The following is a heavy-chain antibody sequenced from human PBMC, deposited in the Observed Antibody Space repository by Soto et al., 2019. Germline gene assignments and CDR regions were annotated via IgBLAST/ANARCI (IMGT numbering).Heavy chain of an antibody. Sequence: EVQVVESGGGLVQPGGSLRLSCAASGFTVSSNYMSWVRQAPGKGLEWVSIIYSGGSTYYADSVKGRFTISGDNSKNTLYLQMNNLRAEDTAVYYCASSTPVYSSSSGFDYWGQGTLVTVSS. CDR3: ASSTPVYSSSSGFDY. J-gene: IGHJ4*02. D-gene: IGHD6-6*01. CDR1: GFTVSSNY. V-gene: IGHV3-66*01. CDR2: IYSGGST.